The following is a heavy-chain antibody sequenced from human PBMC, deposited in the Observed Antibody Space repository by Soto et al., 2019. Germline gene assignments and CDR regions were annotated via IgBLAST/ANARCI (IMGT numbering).Heavy chain of an antibody. V-gene: IGHV3-21*01. D-gene: IGHD2-15*01. CDR1: GFTFSSYS. Sequence: GGSLRLSCAASGFTFSSYSMNWVRQAPGKGLEWVSSISSSSSYIYYADSVKGRFTISRDNAKNSLYLQMNSLRAEDTAVYYCARERLRDIVAVVAAYGMDVWGQGTTVTVSS. CDR2: ISSSSSYI. J-gene: IGHJ6*02. CDR3: ARERLRDIVAVVAAYGMDV.